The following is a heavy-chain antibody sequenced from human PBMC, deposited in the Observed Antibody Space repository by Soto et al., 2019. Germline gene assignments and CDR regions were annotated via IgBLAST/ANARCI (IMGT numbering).Heavy chain of an antibody. CDR3: ARGRVGATGRCFDY. D-gene: IGHD1-26*01. Sequence: SETLSLTCTVSGGSISSGDYYWSWIRQPPGKGLEWIGEINHSGSTNYNPSLKSRVTISVDTSKNRFSLKLSSVTAADTAVYYCARGRVGATGRCFDYWGQGTLVTVSS. J-gene: IGHJ4*02. CDR2: INHSGST. V-gene: IGHV4-39*07. CDR1: GGSISSGDYY.